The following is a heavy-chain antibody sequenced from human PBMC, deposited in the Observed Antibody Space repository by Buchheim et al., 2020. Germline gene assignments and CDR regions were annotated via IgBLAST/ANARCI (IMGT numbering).Heavy chain of an antibody. CDR2: ISYDESNK. CDR3: AKDRGSGSYYPYGLDV. Sequence: QVQLVESGGGVVQPGRSLRLSCAASGITFGSYAMHWVRQAPGTGLQWVAAISYDESNKYYGNSVKGRFTISRDNSKNTLYLQMNSLKAEDTAVYYCAKDRGSGSYYPYGLDVWGQGTT. V-gene: IGHV3-30*18. CDR1: GITFGSYA. D-gene: IGHD3-10*01. J-gene: IGHJ6*02.